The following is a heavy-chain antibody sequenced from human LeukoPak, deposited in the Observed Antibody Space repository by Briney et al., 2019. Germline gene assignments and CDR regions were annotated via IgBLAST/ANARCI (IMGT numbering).Heavy chain of an antibody. CDR2: IGGSSGST. J-gene: IGHJ4*02. D-gene: IGHD6-13*01. V-gene: IGHV3-23*01. CDR1: GFTFSSYA. CDR3: AKGVSSPLYYFDY. Sequence: PGGSLRLSCAASGFTFSSYAMRWVRQAPGKGLEWVSGIGGSSGSTYYADSVKGRFTNSRDNSKNTLYLQMNSLRAEDTAVYYCAKGVSSPLYYFDYWGQGTLVTVSS.